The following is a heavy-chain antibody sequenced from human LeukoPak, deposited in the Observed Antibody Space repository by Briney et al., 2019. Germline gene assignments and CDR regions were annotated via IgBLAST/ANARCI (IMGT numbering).Heavy chain of an antibody. V-gene: IGHV3-11*01. CDR3: ARDGGSYSY. CDR2: ISSSGSTI. Sequence: PGGPLKPSGAASEFTFSDSYMSGIRQAPGKGLEWVSYISSSGSTIYYADSVKGRFTISRDNAKNSLYLQMNSLRAEDTAVYYCARDGGSYSYWGQGTLVTVSS. CDR1: EFTFSDSY. D-gene: IGHD1-26*01. J-gene: IGHJ4*02.